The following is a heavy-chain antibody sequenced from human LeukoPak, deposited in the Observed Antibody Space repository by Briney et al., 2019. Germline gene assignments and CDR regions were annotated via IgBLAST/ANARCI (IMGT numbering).Heavy chain of an antibody. J-gene: IGHJ4*02. Sequence: PSETLSLTCAVSGGSISSGGYSWSWIRQPPGKGLEWIGYIYYSGSTNYNPSLKSRVTISVDTSKNQFSLKLSSVTAADTAVYYCARGAMVRGVIRNRRYFDYWGQGTLVTVSS. V-gene: IGHV4-61*08. CDR3: ARGAMVRGVIRNRRYFDY. CDR1: GGSISSGGYS. D-gene: IGHD3-10*01. CDR2: IYYSGST.